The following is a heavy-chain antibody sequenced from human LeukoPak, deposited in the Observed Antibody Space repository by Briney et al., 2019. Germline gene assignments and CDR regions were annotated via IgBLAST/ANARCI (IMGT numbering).Heavy chain of an antibody. D-gene: IGHD6-19*01. CDR3: ARDRDSSGWYEGFDY. CDR2: ISYDGSNK. Sequence: GGSLRLSCAASGFTFSSSAMHWVRQAPDKGLEWVAVISYDGSNKYYADSVKGRFTISRDNSKNTLHLQMNSLRADDTAVYYCARDRDSSGWYEGFDYWGQGTLVTVSS. CDR1: GFTFSSSA. J-gene: IGHJ4*02. V-gene: IGHV3-30-3*01.